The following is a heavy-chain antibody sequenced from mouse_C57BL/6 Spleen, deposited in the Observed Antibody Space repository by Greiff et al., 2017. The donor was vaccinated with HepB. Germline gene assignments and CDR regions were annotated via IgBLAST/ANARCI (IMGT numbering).Heavy chain of an antibody. CDR2: ISDGGSYT. Sequence: EVNLVESGGGLVKPGGSLKLSCAASGFTFSSYAMSWVRQTPEKRLEWVATISDGGSYTYYPDNVKGRFTISRDNAKNNLYLQMSHLKSEDTAMYYCAREQGYFDYWGQGTTLTVSS. CDR1: GFTFSSYA. V-gene: IGHV5-4*01. J-gene: IGHJ2*01. CDR3: AREQGYFDY.